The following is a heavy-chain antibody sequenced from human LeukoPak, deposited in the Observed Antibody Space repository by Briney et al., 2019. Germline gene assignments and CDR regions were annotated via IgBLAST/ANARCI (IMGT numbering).Heavy chain of an antibody. V-gene: IGHV1-8*03. D-gene: IGHD3-16*01. CDR3: AREWGDY. CDR1: GYTFTDYY. J-gene: IGHJ4*02. Sequence: ASVKVSCKASGYTFTDYYMHWVRQAPGQGLEWMGWMNPNSGDTGYAQKFQGRVTITRNTSISTAYMEVSSLRSEDTAVYYCAREWGDYWGQGTLVTVSS. CDR2: MNPNSGDT.